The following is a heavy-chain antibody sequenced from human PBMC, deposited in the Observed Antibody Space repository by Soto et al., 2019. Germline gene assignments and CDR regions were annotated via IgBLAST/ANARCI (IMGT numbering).Heavy chain of an antibody. V-gene: IGHV3-7*01. Sequence: GGSLRLSCAASGFTFSSYWMSWVRQAPGKGLEWVANIKQDGSEKYYVDSVKGRFTISRDNAKNSLYLQMNSLGAEDTSLCYCARNNGDDAFDIWGQGTMVTVSS. J-gene: IGHJ3*02. D-gene: IGHD1-1*01. CDR2: IKQDGSEK. CDR3: ARNNGDDAFDI. CDR1: GFTFSSYW.